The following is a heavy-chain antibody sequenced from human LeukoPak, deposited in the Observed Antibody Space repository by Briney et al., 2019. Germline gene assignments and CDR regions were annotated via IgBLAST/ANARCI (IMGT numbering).Heavy chain of an antibody. J-gene: IGHJ6*03. CDR1: GGSISSYY. CDR2: IYYSGST. D-gene: IGHD3-22*01. V-gene: IGHV4-59*12. CDR3: ARDLVVIHYYYYYMDV. Sequence: SETLSLTCTVSGGSISSYYWSWIRQPPGKGLEWIGYIYYSGSTNYNPSLKSRVTISVDTSKNQFSLRLSSVTAADTAVYYCARDLVVIHYYYYYMDVWGKGTTVTVSS.